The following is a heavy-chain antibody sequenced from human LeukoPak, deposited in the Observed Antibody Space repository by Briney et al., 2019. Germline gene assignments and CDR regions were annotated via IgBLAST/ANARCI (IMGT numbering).Heavy chain of an antibody. D-gene: IGHD1-26*01. Sequence: PSETLSLTCTVSGGSVNSGSTSWSWIRQPAGKGLEWIGHIHGSGSTNYNPSVKSRVSISLDTSKNQVSLKLTSVTAADTAVYYCATETALFVGADDAFDTWGQGTLVTVSS. V-gene: IGHV4-61*09. J-gene: IGHJ3*02. CDR1: GGSVNSGSTS. CDR2: IHGSGST. CDR3: ATETALFVGADDAFDT.